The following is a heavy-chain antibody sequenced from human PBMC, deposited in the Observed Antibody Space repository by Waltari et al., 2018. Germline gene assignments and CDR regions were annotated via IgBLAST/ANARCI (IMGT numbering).Heavy chain of an antibody. V-gene: IGHV3-48*02. CDR3: VRSRWYDV. CDR2: ISSGSGLI. Sequence: EVQLAESGGGLVQPGGSLRLSCAASGFTFNTYYMNWVRQTPGKWLEWVSYISSGSGLIDYADSVKGRFIISRDNAKNSLYLQMNSLRDEDTGVYYCVRSRWYDVWGQGTTVTVSS. D-gene: IGHD2-15*01. CDR1: GFTFNTYY. J-gene: IGHJ6*02.